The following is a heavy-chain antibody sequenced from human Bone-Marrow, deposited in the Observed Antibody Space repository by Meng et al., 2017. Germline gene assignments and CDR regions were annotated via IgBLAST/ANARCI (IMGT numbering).Heavy chain of an antibody. CDR3: ARGRAGPYDY. CDR1: GGSITNYY. D-gene: IGHD3-10*01. V-gene: IGHV4-4*07. Sequence: SETLSLTCTVSGGSITNYYWSWIRQPAGKGLEWIGRIHSSGSTSYNPSLNSRLTMSVDTSKNQFSLKLSSVTAADTAVYYCARGRAGPYDYWGQGTLVTVSS. J-gene: IGHJ4*02. CDR2: IHSSGST.